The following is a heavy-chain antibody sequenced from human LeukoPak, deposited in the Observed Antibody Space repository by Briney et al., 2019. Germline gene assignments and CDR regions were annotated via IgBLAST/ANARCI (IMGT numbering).Heavy chain of an antibody. V-gene: IGHV3-66*04. J-gene: IGHJ4*02. D-gene: IGHD4-17*01. CDR1: GFTASSKY. CDR2: IRSDATT. Sequence: GGSLRLSCTASGFTASSKYMSWARQASGKGLEWVSFIRSDATTAYADSVQGRFTISRDDSKNTLYLQMNSLRVEDTAVYYCARRRGGYGEGEFDYWGQGTLVTVSS. CDR3: ARRRGGYGEGEFDY.